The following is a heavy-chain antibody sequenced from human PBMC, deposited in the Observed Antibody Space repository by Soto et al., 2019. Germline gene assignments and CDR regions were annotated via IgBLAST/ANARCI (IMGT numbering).Heavy chain of an antibody. J-gene: IGHJ3*02. Sequence: GGSLRLSCAASGFTFSSYAMHWVRQAPGKGLEWVAVISYDGSNKYYADSVKGRFTISRDNSKNTLYLQMNSLRAEDTAVYDCARDGDVVVPAAEGDALDIWGQGTMVTVSS. CDR2: ISYDGSNK. D-gene: IGHD2-2*01. CDR3: ARDGDVVVPAAEGDALDI. CDR1: GFTFSSYA. V-gene: IGHV3-30*04.